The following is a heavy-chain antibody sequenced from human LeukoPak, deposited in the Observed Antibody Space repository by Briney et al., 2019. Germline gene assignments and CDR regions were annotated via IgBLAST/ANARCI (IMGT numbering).Heavy chain of an antibody. CDR2: IYFSGST. Sequence: SETLSLTCTVSGGSIRSYYWSWIRQPPGKGLEWIGYIYFSGSTSYNPSLKSRLTISVDTSKNQFSMKLSSVTAADTAMYYCARQGYWSGYFVFDYWGQGTLVTVSS. J-gene: IGHJ4*02. CDR3: ARQGYWSGYFVFDY. D-gene: IGHD3-3*01. V-gene: IGHV4-59*08. CDR1: GGSIRSYY.